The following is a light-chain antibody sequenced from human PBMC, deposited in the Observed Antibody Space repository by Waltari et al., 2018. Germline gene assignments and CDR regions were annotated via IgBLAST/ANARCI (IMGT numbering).Light chain of an antibody. Sequence: QSAPTQPPSASGSPGQSVTISCTGTSSDLGSYKYVSWYQQHPGKAPKLIIYDVSKRPSGVSDRFSGSKAGSTAALTVSGLQAEDGADYYCSSYGGSNNFVLFGGGTKLTVL. CDR1: SSDLGSYKY. CDR2: DVS. CDR3: SSYGGSNNFVL. V-gene: IGLV2-8*01. J-gene: IGLJ3*02.